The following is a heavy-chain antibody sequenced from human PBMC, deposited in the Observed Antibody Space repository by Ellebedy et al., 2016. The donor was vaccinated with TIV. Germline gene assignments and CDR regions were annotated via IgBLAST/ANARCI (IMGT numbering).Heavy chain of an antibody. D-gene: IGHD5-12*01. V-gene: IGHV3-53*01. CDR3: ARGGGSNWFDP. CDR2: IYIGGST. J-gene: IGHJ5*02. Sequence: GGSLRLSCAASGFTFDDYAMHWIRQAPGKGLEWVSVIYIGGSTYYADSVKGRFTISRDNSKNTLFLQMNSLRVDDTAVYYCARGGGSNWFDPWGQGTLVTVSS. CDR1: GFTFDDYA.